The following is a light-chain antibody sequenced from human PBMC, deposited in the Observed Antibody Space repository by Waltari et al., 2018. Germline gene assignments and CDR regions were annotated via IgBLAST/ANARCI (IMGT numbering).Light chain of an antibody. J-gene: IGKJ1*01. CDR3: QHYVRLPAT. CDR2: GAS. Sequence: EIVLTQSPGSLSSSPGERVTLPCRASQRVSRALAWYQQKPGRAPRLLIFGASNRATGIPDRFSGSGSETYFSLTISRLEPEDFAVYYCQHYVRLPATFGRGTKVEIK. CDR1: QRVSRA. V-gene: IGKV3-20*01.